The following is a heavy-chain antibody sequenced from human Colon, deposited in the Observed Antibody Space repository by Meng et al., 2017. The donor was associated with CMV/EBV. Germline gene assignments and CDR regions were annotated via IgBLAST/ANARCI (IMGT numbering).Heavy chain of an antibody. J-gene: IGHJ4*02. CDR2: LSGSGANT. Sequence: SEFSFSDFAMSWIRQAPGKGLEWVSSLSGSGANTFYADSVKGRFTISRENSKNTLYLQMHNLRAEDTAIYYCTKGRQYSDFWSGQEYWGQGTLVTVSS. CDR1: EFSFSDFA. CDR3: TKGRQYSDFWSGQEY. V-gene: IGHV3-23*01. D-gene: IGHD3-3*01.